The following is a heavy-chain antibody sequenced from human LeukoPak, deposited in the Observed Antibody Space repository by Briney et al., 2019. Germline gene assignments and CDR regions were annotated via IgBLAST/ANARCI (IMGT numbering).Heavy chain of an antibody. Sequence: SETLSLTCTVSGGSIGTYYWSWIRQPPGKGLEWIGYIYYSGSTNYNPSLKSRVTISVDTSKNQFSLKLSSVTAADTAVYYCAREWSPWFDYWGQGTLVTVSS. V-gene: IGHV4-59*01. CDR3: AREWSPWFDY. CDR1: GGSIGTYY. J-gene: IGHJ4*02. D-gene: IGHD2-15*01. CDR2: IYYSGST.